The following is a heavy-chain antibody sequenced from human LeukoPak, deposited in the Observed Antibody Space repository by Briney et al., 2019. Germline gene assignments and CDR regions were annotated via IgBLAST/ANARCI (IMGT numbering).Heavy chain of an antibody. CDR3: ARDYSNYGVDYGMDV. Sequence: SETLSLTCAVYGGSFSGYYWSWIRQPPGKGLEWIGEINHSGSTNYNPSLKSRVTISVDTSKNQFSLKLSSVTAADTAVYYCARDYSNYGVDYGMDVWGQGTTVTVSS. D-gene: IGHD4-11*01. J-gene: IGHJ6*02. CDR2: INHSGST. V-gene: IGHV4-34*01. CDR1: GGSFSGYY.